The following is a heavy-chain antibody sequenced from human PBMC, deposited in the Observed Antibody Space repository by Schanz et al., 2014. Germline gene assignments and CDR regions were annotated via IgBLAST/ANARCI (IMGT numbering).Heavy chain of an antibody. D-gene: IGHD2-2*01. V-gene: IGHV1-46*01. CDR1: GYTFTTYY. CDR3: ARESSNDIVLVPGAVFDH. CDR2: INPSSGTT. J-gene: IGHJ4*02. Sequence: QLMQSGSEVRKPGASVKVSCKASGYTFTTYYIHWVRQAPGQGLEWMGKINPSSGTTRIAQNFQGRLTVTRDTSTSTVNMELSSLRSEDTAVYYCARESSNDIVLVPGAVFDHWGQGILVTVSS.